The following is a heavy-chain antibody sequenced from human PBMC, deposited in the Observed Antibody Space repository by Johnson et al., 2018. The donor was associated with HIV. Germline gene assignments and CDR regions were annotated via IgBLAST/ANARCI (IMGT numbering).Heavy chain of an antibody. D-gene: IGHD6-19*01. J-gene: IGHJ3*02. Sequence: QVQLVESGGDLVQPGGSLRLSCAASGFIFSDYYMTWIRQAPGKGLESISYISSSGRTIYYADSVKGRFTISRDNSKNTLYLQMNSLRAEDTAVYYCARDVRSGWHQGRDAFDICGQGTMVTVSS. V-gene: IGHV3-11*01. CDR1: GFIFSDYY. CDR2: ISSSGRTI. CDR3: ARDVRSGWHQGRDAFDI.